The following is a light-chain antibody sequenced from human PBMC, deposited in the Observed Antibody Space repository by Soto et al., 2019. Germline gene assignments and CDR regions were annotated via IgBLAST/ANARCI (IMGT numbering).Light chain of an antibody. CDR2: DAS. CDR3: QQYNSYS. CDR1: QSISHW. J-gene: IGKJ1*01. Sequence: DIQMTQSPSTLSASVGDRVTITCRASQSISHWVAWYQQKPGKAPNLLIYDASSLESGVPSRFSGSGSATEFTLTISSLQPDDFATYYCQQYNSYSFGQGTKVDIK. V-gene: IGKV1-5*01.